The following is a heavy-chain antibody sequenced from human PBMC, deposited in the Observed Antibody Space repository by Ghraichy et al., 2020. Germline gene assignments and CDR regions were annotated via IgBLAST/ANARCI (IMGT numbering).Heavy chain of an antibody. D-gene: IGHD1-1*01. CDR2: ISSSSSYI. J-gene: IGHJ4*02. Sequence: LSLTCAASGFTFSSYSMNWVRQAPGKGLEWVSSISSSSSYIYYADSVKGRFTISRDNAKNSLYLQMNSLRAEDTAVYYCARGVNWNDVWGLFDYWGQGTLVTVSS. CDR3: ARGVNWNDVWGLFDY. V-gene: IGHV3-21*01. CDR1: GFTFSSYS.